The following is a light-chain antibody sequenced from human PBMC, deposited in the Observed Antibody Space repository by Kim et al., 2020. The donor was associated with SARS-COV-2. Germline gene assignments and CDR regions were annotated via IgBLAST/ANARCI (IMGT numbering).Light chain of an antibody. CDR1: QSIISTY. Sequence: SPGEGATLSCRASQSIISTYLAWFQQKPGQAPRLLMYGASYRATDIPDRFSGSASGTVFTLTISRLDPEDSAVYYCHYYGTSFLTFGGGTKVDIK. CDR2: GAS. CDR3: HYYGTSFLT. V-gene: IGKV3-20*01. J-gene: IGKJ4*01.